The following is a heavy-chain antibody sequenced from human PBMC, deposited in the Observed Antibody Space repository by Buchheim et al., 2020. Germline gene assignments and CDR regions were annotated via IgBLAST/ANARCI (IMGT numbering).Heavy chain of an antibody. Sequence: VQLQQWGAGLLKPSETLSLTCAVYGGSFSGYYWSWIRQPPGKGLEWIGEINHSGSTNYNPSLKSRVTISVDTSKNQFSLKLSSVTAADTAVYYCARGYLFLEWSYYYYYMDVWGKGTT. J-gene: IGHJ6*03. CDR2: INHSGST. CDR3: ARGYLFLEWSYYYYYMDV. CDR1: GGSFSGYY. V-gene: IGHV4-34*01. D-gene: IGHD3-3*01.